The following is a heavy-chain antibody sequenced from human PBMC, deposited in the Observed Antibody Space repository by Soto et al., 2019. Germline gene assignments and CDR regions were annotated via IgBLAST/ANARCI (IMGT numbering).Heavy chain of an antibody. V-gene: IGHV4-39*01. Sequence: PSETLSLTCTVSGGSISSSSYYWGWIRQPPGKGLEWIGSIYYSGSTYYNPSLKSRVTISVDTSKNQFSLKLSSVTAADTAVYYCARHRGRGDYDILTGSTRKLGNWFDPWGQGTLVTVSS. CDR1: GGSISSSSYY. J-gene: IGHJ5*02. CDR2: IYYSGST. CDR3: ARHRGRGDYDILTGSTRKLGNWFDP. D-gene: IGHD3-9*01.